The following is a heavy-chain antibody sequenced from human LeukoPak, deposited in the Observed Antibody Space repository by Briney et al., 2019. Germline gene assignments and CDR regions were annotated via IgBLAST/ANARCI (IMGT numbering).Heavy chain of an antibody. CDR1: GYTFTSYT. D-gene: IGHD2-15*01. Sequence: VASVKVSCKASGYTFTSYTMHWVRQAPGQRLEWMGWINTDNGNTKYSQKFQGRVTITRDTSASTAYMELSSLRSEDTAVYYCARAGYCSGGSCYTFDYWGQGTLVTVSS. CDR2: INTDNGNT. J-gene: IGHJ4*02. CDR3: ARAGYCSGGSCYTFDY. V-gene: IGHV1-3*04.